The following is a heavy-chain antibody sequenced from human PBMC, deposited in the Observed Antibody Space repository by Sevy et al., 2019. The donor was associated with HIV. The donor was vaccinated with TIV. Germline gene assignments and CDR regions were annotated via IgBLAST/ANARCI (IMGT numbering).Heavy chain of an antibody. D-gene: IGHD2-8*01. Sequence: GGSLRLSCAASGFTFSKYSMSWVRQPPGKGLGLVSSLSFDCGEINYAGSGKGRFSISKDNSKSSVYLQRNNLRPEDTAVYYCAREGCTKPHDFWGQGTLVTVSS. CDR2: LSFDCGEI. V-gene: IGHV3-23*01. CDR3: AREGCTKPHDF. CDR1: GFTFSKYS. J-gene: IGHJ4*02.